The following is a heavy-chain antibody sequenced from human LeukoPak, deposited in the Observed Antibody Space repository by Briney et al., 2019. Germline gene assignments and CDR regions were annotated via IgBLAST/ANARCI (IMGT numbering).Heavy chain of an antibody. V-gene: IGHV3-21*01. D-gene: IGHD3-16*01. CDR1: GFTFSSYS. CDR2: ISSSSSYI. J-gene: IGHJ2*01. Sequence: GGSLRLSCAASGFTFSSYSMNWVRQAPGKGLEWVSSISSSSSYIYYADSMKGRFTISRDNAKNSLYLQMNSLRAEDTAVYYCAKESALHNWYFDVWGRGTLVTVSS. CDR3: AKESALHNWYFDV.